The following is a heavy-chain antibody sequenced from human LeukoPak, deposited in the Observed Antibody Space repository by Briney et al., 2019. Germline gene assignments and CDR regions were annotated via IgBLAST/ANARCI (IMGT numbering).Heavy chain of an antibody. J-gene: IGHJ5*02. Sequence: QVQLQESGPGLVKPSQTLSLTCTVSGGSISSLNYHWTWIRQPAGEGLELIWRIYTSGSTNYSPSFKSRVTISIDTSKNQFSLKLSSVTAADTAVYYCARDPGGSGPASWGPGTLVTVSS. CDR2: IYTSGST. CDR3: ARDPGGSGPAS. V-gene: IGHV4-61*02. CDR1: GGSISSLNYH. D-gene: IGHD6-19*01.